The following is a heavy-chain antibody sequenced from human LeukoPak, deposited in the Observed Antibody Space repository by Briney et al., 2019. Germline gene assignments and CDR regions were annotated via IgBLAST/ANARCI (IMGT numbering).Heavy chain of an antibody. CDR2: IPYSEST. Sequence: SETLSLTCTVSGGSISSGDYYWSWIRQPPGKGLEWIGYIPYSESTYYNPSLKSRITISVDTSKNQFSLKLSSVTAADTAVYYCAGLMLGHGPVKGVYYFDYWGQGTLVTVSS. J-gene: IGHJ4*02. CDR3: AGLMLGHGPVKGVYYFDY. V-gene: IGHV4-30-4*08. CDR1: GGSISSGDYY. D-gene: IGHD2-8*01.